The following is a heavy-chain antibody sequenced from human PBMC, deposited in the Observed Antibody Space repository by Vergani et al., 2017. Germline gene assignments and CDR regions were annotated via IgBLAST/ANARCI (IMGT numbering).Heavy chain of an antibody. Sequence: QVQLQQWGAGLLKPSETLPLTCAVYGGSFSGYYWSWIRQPPGKGLEWIGEINHSGSTNYNPSLKSRVTISVDTSKNQFSLKLSSVTAADTAVYYCARGWATVTKYPVFDLWGRGTLVTVSS. CDR2: INHSGST. D-gene: IGHD4-17*01. V-gene: IGHV4-34*01. CDR1: GGSFSGYY. J-gene: IGHJ2*01. CDR3: ARGWATVTKYPVFDL.